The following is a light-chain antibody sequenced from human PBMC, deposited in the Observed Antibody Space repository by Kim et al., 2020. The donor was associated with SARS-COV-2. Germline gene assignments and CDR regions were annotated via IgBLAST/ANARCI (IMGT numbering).Light chain of an antibody. Sequence: SSELTQDPAVSVALGQTVRITCQGDSLRSYYATWYQQKPGQAPRVVIYGKNNRPSGIPDRFSGSRSGNTASLTITGTQAGDEADYYCNSRDSNDNVVFGGGTQLTVL. J-gene: IGLJ2*01. CDR2: GKN. V-gene: IGLV3-19*01. CDR1: SLRSYY. CDR3: NSRDSNDNVV.